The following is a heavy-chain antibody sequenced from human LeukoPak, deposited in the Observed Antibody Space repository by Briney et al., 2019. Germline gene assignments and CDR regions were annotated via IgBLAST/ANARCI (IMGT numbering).Heavy chain of an antibody. CDR1: GGSCSGYY. D-gene: IGHD3-3*01. V-gene: IGHV4-34*01. J-gene: IGHJ4*02. Sequence: SETLSLTCAVYGGSCSGYYWSWIRQPPGKGLEWIGEINHSGSTNYNPSLKSRVTISVDTSKNQFSLKLSSVTAADTAVYYCARGNITGFLDYWGQGTLVTVSS. CDR3: ARGNITGFLDY. CDR2: INHSGST.